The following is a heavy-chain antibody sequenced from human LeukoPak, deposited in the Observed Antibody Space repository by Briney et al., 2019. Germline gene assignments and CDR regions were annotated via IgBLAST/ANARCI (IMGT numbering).Heavy chain of an antibody. CDR1: GFTFSSYG. CDR3: AKDLESSWYRGY. CDR2: ISYDGSNK. Sequence: GGSLRLSCAASGFTFSSYGMHWVRQAPGKGLEWVAVISYDGSNKYYADSVKGRFTISRDNSKNTLYLQMNSLRAEDTAVYYCAKDLESSWYRGYWGQGTLVTVSS. V-gene: IGHV3-30*18. D-gene: IGHD6-13*01. J-gene: IGHJ4*02.